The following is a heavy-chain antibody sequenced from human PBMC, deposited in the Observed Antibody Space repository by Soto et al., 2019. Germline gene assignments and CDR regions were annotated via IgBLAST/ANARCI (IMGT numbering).Heavy chain of an antibody. Sequence: QVRLVQSVTEVKKPGSAVKVSCKASGGTFNTYAMNWVRQAPGQGIEWMGGIIPMFDTPRYAQKFQGRVTITVDESTTTASMELSSLRSDDTAVYYWTISIGSGGVIGGFDYWGQGTLVTVSS. CDR1: GGTFNTYA. CDR2: IIPMFDTP. CDR3: TISIGSGGVIGGFDY. J-gene: IGHJ4*02. V-gene: IGHV1-69*01. D-gene: IGHD3-16*02.